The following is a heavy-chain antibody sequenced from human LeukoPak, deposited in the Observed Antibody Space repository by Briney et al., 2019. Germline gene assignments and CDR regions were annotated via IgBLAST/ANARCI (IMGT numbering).Heavy chain of an antibody. CDR2: IYTSGST. J-gene: IGHJ5*02. Sequence: PSETLSLTCTVSGGSISSGSYYWSWIRQPAGKGLEWIGRIYTSGSTNYNPSLKSRVTISVDTSKNQFSLKLSSVTAADTAVYYCARNAGNTQLLFSLDRYQPQTRYINWFDPWGQGTLVTVSS. CDR1: GGSISSGSYY. D-gene: IGHD2-2*01. V-gene: IGHV4-61*02. CDR3: ARNAGNTQLLFSLDRYQPQTRYINWFDP.